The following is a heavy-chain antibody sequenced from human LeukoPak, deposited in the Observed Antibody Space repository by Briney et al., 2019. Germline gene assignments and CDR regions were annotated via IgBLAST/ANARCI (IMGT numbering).Heavy chain of an antibody. Sequence: GGSLRLSCAASGFTFSSYDMHWVRQAPGKGLEWVAFIRYDGRNQYYADSVKGRFTISRDNFRKTLYLQMNSLRGEDTAAYHCAKGVVVTEIDYWGQGTLVTVSS. CDR2: IRYDGRNQ. CDR1: GFTFSSYD. J-gene: IGHJ4*02. V-gene: IGHV3-30*02. CDR3: AKGVVVTEIDY. D-gene: IGHD2-21*02.